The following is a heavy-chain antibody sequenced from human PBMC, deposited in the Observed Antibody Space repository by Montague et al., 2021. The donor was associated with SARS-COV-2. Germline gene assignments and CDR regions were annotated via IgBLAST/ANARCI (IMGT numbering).Heavy chain of an antibody. Sequence: SETLSLTCTVSGGSISSHYWSWIRQPPGNGPEWIWLINYSGRTNYNPSLKSRVTISVDTSKNQFSLKLSSATAADTAVYYCARGPQEYRITMIVVDYWYFDLWGRGTLVTVSS. D-gene: IGHD3-22*01. J-gene: IGHJ2*01. CDR1: GGSISSHY. V-gene: IGHV4-59*11. CDR3: ARGPQEYRITMIVVDYWYFDL. CDR2: INYSGRT.